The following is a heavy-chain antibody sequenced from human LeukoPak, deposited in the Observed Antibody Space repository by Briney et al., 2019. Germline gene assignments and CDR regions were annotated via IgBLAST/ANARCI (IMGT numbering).Heavy chain of an antibody. D-gene: IGHD3-10*01. CDR1: GGSFSGYY. CDR2: INHSGST. Sequence: SETLSLTCAVYGGSFSGYYWSWIRQPPGKGLEWIGEINHSGSTNYNPSLKSRVTISVDTSKNQFSLKLSSVTAADTAVYYCARVLWFGEFLLDYWGQGTLVTVSS. J-gene: IGHJ4*02. CDR3: ARVLWFGEFLLDY. V-gene: IGHV4-34*01.